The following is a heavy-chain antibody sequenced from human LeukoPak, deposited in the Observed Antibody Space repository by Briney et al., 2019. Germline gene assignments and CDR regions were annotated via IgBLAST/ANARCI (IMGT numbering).Heavy chain of an antibody. Sequence: SQTLSLTCTVSGGSISSGGYYWSWIRQHPGKGLEWIGYIYYSGSTYYNPSLKSRVTISVDTSKNQFSLKRSSVTAADTAVYYCARVVGAPREYYFDYWGQGTLVTVSS. J-gene: IGHJ4*02. CDR1: GGSISSGGYY. V-gene: IGHV4-31*03. D-gene: IGHD1-26*01. CDR3: ARVVGAPREYYFDY. CDR2: IYYSGST.